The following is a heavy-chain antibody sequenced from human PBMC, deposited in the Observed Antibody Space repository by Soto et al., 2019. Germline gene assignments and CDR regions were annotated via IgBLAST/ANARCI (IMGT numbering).Heavy chain of an antibody. CDR2: ISAYNGDT. D-gene: IGHD3-10*02. Sequence: QVQLVQSGAEVKKPGASVKVSCQASGYTFTSHGISWVRQAPGQGLEWMGWISAYNGDTNYAQKIQDRVTVTTDTSTSTAYVEQRRLGTDDTAVYYFAGAVRGSNINNYPDIHVWGTGPTVTVSP. CDR1: GYTFTSHG. V-gene: IGHV1-18*01. CDR3: AGAVRGSNINNYPDIHV. J-gene: IGHJ6*04.